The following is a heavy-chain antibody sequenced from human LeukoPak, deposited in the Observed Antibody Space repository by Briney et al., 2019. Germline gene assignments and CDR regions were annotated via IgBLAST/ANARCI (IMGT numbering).Heavy chain of an antibody. CDR2: INHSGST. Sequence: PSETLSLTCAVYGGSFSGYYWSWIRQPPGKGLEWIGEINHSGSTNYNPSLKSRVTISVDTSKNQFSLKLSSVTAADTAVYYCARVRAYGSGSYDYWGQGTLVTVSS. CDR1: GGSFSGYY. J-gene: IGHJ4*02. D-gene: IGHD3-10*01. V-gene: IGHV4-34*01. CDR3: ARVRAYGSGSYDY.